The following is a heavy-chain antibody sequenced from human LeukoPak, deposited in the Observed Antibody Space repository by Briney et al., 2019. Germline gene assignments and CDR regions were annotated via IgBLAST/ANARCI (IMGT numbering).Heavy chain of an antibody. Sequence: GGSLRLSCVVSGFTFNNHWMSWVRQAPGKGPEWVATIKTDGSEKYYVDSVEGRFTISRDNAKNSLYLQMNSLRAEDTAVYYCARIIAAAGTWWFDPWGQGTLVTVSS. J-gene: IGHJ5*02. CDR3: ARIIAAAGTWWFDP. D-gene: IGHD6-13*01. V-gene: IGHV3-7*01. CDR2: IKTDGSEK. CDR1: GFTFNNHW.